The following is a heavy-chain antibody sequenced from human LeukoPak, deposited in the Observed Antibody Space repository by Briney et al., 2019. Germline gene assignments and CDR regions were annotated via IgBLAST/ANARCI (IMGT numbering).Heavy chain of an antibody. J-gene: IGHJ3*02. CDR1: GGSISSGGYS. D-gene: IGHD4-17*01. CDR2: IYHSGST. V-gene: IGHV4-30-2*01. Sequence: PSETLSLTCAASGGSISSGGYSWSWIRQPPGKGLEWIGYIYHSGSTYYNPSLESRVTISVDRSKNQFSLKLSSVTAADTAVYYCASSSTAVTQTFAGGAFDIWGQGTMVTVSS. CDR3: ASSSTAVTQTFAGGAFDI.